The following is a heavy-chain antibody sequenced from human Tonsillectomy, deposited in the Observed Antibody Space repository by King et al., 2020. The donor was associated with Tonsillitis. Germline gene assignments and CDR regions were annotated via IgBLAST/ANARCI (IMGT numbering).Heavy chain of an antibody. CDR3: ARQGDILGLNRFDP. D-gene: IGHD3-9*01. Sequence: QLQESGPGLVKPSETLSLTCSVSGGSISSSSYYWGWIRQPPGKGLEWIGSIYYSGSTYYSPSLMSRVTISVDTSKNQFSLKLSSVTAADTAVYYCARQGDILGLNRFDPWGQGTLVTVSS. CDR2: IYYSGST. V-gene: IGHV4-39*07. J-gene: IGHJ5*02. CDR1: GGSISSSSYY.